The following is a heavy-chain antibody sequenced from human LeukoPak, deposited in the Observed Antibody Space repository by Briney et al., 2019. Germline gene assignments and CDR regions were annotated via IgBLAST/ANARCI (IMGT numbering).Heavy chain of an antibody. J-gene: IGHJ4*02. CDR3: ARVPYYYGSGSADY. V-gene: IGHV4-34*01. CDR2: INHSGST. CDR1: GGSFSNYY. D-gene: IGHD3-10*01. Sequence: SETLSLTCAVNGGSFSNYYWTWIRQPPGKGLEWIGEINHSGSTSYNPSLMSRVTISLDTSKNQFSLKLSSVTAADTAVYYCARVPYYYGSGSADYWGQGTLVTVSS.